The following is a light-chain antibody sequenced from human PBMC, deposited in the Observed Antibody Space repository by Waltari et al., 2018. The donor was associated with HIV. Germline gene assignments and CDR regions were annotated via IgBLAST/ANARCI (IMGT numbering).Light chain of an antibody. CDR3: DSRDSNNKHHV. CDR1: SVGKDT. CDR2: GKY. J-gene: IGLJ1*01. Sequence: SPLSHDSGLPLAFSQPIRMRCQGDSVGKDTGDGYQQKPGQAPLLVLYGKYSRRRSAIPDRFSGSTSGSTSSLTITGARAEDEADYYCDSRDSNNKHHVFGTGTKVTV. V-gene: IGLV3-19*01.